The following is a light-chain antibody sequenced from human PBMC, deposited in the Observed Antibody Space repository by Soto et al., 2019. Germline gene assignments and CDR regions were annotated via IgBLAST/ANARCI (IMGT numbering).Light chain of an antibody. V-gene: IGKV1-5*03. J-gene: IGKJ1*01. Sequence: DIQMTQSPSTVSGSVGARVTLSXRASQTISLWLAWYQQQPGXAPNXXXAEXSTLKRGLPSRLSGSGSATEFTLTISSLQPDDFANYYCQHYNSYSEALGQGTKVDIK. CDR2: EXS. CDR3: QHYNSYSEA. CDR1: QTISLW.